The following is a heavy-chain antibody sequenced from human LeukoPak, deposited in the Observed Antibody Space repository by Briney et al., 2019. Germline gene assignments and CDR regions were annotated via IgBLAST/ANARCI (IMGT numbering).Heavy chain of an antibody. CDR3: ARDGYFDY. J-gene: IGHJ4*01. CDR1: GYTFTNYI. V-gene: IGHV1-18*04. Sequence: ASVKVSCKASGYTFTNYIISWVRQAPGQGLEWMGWINTDNGDTKYAQKLQGRVSMTTNTSTSTAYMELRSLRSDDTAFYYCARDGYFDYWGHGTLVTVSS. CDR2: INTDNGDT.